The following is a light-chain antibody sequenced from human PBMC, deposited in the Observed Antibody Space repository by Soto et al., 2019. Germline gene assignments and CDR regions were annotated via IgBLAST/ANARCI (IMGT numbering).Light chain of an antibody. CDR3: HHYGGSPAFT. CDR1: QSVSSSY. V-gene: IGKV3-20*01. Sequence: EIVLTQSPGTLSLSPGERATLSCRASQSVSSSYLGWYQQKPGQAPRLLIYGASGRATGIPDRFSGSGSGTDFTLTISRLEPEDCAVYYCHHYGGSPAFTFRPGTKVDIK. J-gene: IGKJ3*01. CDR2: GAS.